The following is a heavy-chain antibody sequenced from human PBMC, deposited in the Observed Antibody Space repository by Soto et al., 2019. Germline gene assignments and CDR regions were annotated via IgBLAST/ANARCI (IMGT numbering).Heavy chain of an antibody. V-gene: IGHV1-69*12. Sequence: QVQLVQSGAEVKKPGSSVKVSCKASGGTFSSYAISWVRQAPGQGLEWMGGIIPIFGTANYAQKFQGRVTITADESTSTAYMEVSSLRSEDTDVYYCARVEMATRAAFDYWGQGTLVTVSS. CDR2: IIPIFGTA. D-gene: IGHD5-12*01. J-gene: IGHJ4*02. CDR1: GGTFSSYA. CDR3: ARVEMATRAAFDY.